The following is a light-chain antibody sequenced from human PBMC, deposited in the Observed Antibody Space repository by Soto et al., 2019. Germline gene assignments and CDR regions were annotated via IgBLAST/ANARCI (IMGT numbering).Light chain of an antibody. CDR1: QSLVDSDGNTY. CDR3: LQGTHWPWT. J-gene: IGKJ1*01. CDR2: KVS. Sequence: DVVVTQSPLALPVTLGQPASISCRSTQSLVDSDGNTYLTWLQQRPGQSPRRLIYKVSNRDSGVPDRFSGSGSGTDFTLKISGVEAEDVGVDYCLQGTHWPWTLGQGTQVEIK. V-gene: IGKV2-30*01.